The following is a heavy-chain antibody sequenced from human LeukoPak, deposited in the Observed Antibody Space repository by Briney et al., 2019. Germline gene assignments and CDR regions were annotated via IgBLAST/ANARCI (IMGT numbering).Heavy chain of an antibody. D-gene: IGHD3-22*01. CDR2: ISGSGGST. V-gene: IGHV3-23*01. CDR3: AKDQGMIVPSYGMDV. Sequence: GGSLILSCAASGFTFSSYSRCCGRHARGRVLEWVSAISGSGGSTYYADSVTGRFTISRDNSKTTLYMQMNSLRAGDTAVYYCAKDQGMIVPSYGMDVWGQGTTVTVSS. J-gene: IGHJ6*02. CDR1: GFTFSSYS.